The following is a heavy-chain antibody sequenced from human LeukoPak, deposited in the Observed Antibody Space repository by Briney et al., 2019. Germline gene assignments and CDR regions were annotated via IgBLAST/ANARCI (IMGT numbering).Heavy chain of an antibody. D-gene: IGHD2-8*01. CDR3: AKEPLGYCSNGVCYLAD. CDR2: ISGSGGST. CDR1: GFTFSSYA. V-gene: IGHV3-23*01. Sequence: GGSLRLSCAASGFTFSSYAMSWVRQAPGKGLEWVSAISGSGGSTYYADSVKGRFTVSRDDAQGTLDLQMNSLRGEDTAVYYCAKEPLGYCSNGVCYLADWGQGTLVTVSS. J-gene: IGHJ4*02.